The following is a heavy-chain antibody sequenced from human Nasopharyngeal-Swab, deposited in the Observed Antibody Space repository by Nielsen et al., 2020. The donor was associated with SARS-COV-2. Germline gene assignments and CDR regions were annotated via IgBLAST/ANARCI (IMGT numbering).Heavy chain of an antibody. J-gene: IGHJ5*02. V-gene: IGHV4-59*13. CDR2: IYYSGST. D-gene: IGHD3-3*01. CDR1: GGSISSYY. CDR3: ARELYYDFWSGYYWPSESWFDP. Sequence: SETLSLTCTASGGSISSYYWSWIRQPPGKGLEWIEYIYYSGSTNYNPSLKSRVTISADTSKNQFPLKLSSVTAADTAVYYCARELYYDFWSGYYWPSESWFDPWGQGTLVTVSS.